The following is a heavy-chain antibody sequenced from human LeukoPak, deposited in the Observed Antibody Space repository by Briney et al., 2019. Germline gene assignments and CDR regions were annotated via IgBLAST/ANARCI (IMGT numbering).Heavy chain of an antibody. V-gene: IGHV1-24*01. CDR3: ATSDYYDSGGYYSAEYFQH. CDR1: GYTFTSYG. Sequence: ASVKVSCKASGYTFTSYGISWVRQAPGKGLEWMGGFDPEDGETIYAQKFQGRVTMTEDTSTDTAFMELSSLRSDDTAVYYCATSDYYDSGGYYSAEYFQHWGQGTLVTVSS. D-gene: IGHD3-22*01. CDR2: FDPEDGET. J-gene: IGHJ1*01.